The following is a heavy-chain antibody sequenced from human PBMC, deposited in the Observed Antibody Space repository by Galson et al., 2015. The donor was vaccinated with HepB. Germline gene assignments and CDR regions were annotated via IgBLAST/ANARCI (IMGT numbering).Heavy chain of an antibody. CDR3: AKDASLGHSFDLYYFDY. J-gene: IGHJ4*02. Sequence: SLRLSCAASGFTFSSSGMHWVRQAPGKGLEWVAVISYDGSNKYYADSVKGRFTISRDNSKNTLYLQMNSLRAEDTAVYYCAKDASLGHSFDLYYFDYWGQGTLVTVSS. V-gene: IGHV3-30*18. CDR2: ISYDGSNK. D-gene: IGHD3-3*01. CDR1: GFTFSSSG.